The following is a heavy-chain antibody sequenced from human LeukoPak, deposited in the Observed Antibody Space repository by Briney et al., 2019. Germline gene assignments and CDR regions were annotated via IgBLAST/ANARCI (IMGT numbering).Heavy chain of an antibody. CDR1: GYTFTSYD. CDR3: ARLAAAGTDFDY. V-gene: IGHV1-8*02. CDR2: MNPNSGTT. Sequence: ASVKVSCKASGYTFTSYDISWVRQATGQGLEWVGWMNPNSGTTAYAQKFQGRVTMTRNTSISTAYMELSSLRSADTAVYYCARLAAAGTDFDYWGQGTLVTVSS. J-gene: IGHJ4*02. D-gene: IGHD6-13*01.